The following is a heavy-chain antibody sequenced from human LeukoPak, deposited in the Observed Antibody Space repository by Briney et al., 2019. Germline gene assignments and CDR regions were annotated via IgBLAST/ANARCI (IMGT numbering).Heavy chain of an antibody. CDR1: GGSTSSDY. D-gene: IGHD3-16*01. J-gene: IGHJ2*01. Sequence: SETLSLTCTVSGGSTSSDYWSWIRQSPGKGLEWVGYVYNSGDTGKNPSLKSRVTILLDTSKNQCSVKLTSVSAADTAVYYCARLKLGAYFDLWGRGTLVTVSS. CDR3: ARLKLGAYFDL. V-gene: IGHV4-59*08. CDR2: VYNSGDT.